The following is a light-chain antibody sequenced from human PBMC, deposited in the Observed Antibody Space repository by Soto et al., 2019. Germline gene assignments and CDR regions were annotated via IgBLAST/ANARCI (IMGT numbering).Light chain of an antibody. J-gene: IGKJ4*01. CDR2: WAS. Sequence: DIVMTQSPDSLAVSLGERATINCKSSQSLLYSSNNKNYLTWYQHKPGQPPKLLIYWASTRKSGVPDRFSGSGSGTDFTLAIGRLQAEDVAVYYCQQYYSIPPTFGGGTKVDIK. CDR1: QSLLYSSNNKNY. V-gene: IGKV4-1*01. CDR3: QQYYSIPPT.